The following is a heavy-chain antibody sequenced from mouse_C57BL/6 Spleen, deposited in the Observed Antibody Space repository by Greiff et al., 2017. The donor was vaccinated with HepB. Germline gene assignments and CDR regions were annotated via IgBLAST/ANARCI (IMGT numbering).Heavy chain of an antibody. CDR1: GFSLTSYG. CDR3: AKTLLYDGYFYYAMDY. J-gene: IGHJ4*01. V-gene: IGHV2-5*01. CDR2: IWRGGST. Sequence: VKLQESGPGLVQPSQSLSITCTVSGFSLTSYGVHWVRQSPGKGLEWLGVIWRGGSTDYNAAFMSRLSITKDNSKSQVFFKMNSLQADDTAIYYCAKTLLYDGYFYYAMDYWGQGTSVTVSS. D-gene: IGHD2-3*01.